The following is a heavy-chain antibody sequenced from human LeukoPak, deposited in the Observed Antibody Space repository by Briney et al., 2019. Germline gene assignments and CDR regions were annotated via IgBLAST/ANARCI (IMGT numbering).Heavy chain of an antibody. CDR1: GGSISSHY. D-gene: IGHD1-26*01. V-gene: IGHV4-59*11. CDR2: IYYSGST. Sequence: SETLCLTCTVSGGSISSHYWSWIRQPPGKGLEWIGYIYYSGSTNYNPSLKSRVTISVDTSKNQFSLKLSSVTAADTAVYYCARDYPLGGSYYGNAFDIWGQGTMVTVSS. CDR3: ARDYPLGGSYYGNAFDI. J-gene: IGHJ3*02.